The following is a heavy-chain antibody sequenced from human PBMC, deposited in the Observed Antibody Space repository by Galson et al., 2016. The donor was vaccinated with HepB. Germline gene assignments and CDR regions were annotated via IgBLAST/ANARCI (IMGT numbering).Heavy chain of an antibody. D-gene: IGHD3/OR15-3a*01. J-gene: IGHJ4*02. CDR1: GYTFSNYG. CDR2: ISPYNGNT. CDR3: ARGDDFSDFDNLGW. V-gene: IGHV1-18*01. Sequence: SVKVSCKASGYTFSNYGVTWVRQGPGQGLEWMGWISPYNGNTYYAQRLQGRLIMTTDTSTNTAYMELRSLTSDDTAVYYCARGDDFSDFDNLGWWGQGTLVTVSS.